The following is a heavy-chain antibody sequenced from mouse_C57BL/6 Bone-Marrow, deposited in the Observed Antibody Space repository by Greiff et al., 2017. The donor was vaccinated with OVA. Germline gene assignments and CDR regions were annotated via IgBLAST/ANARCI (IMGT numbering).Heavy chain of an antibody. V-gene: IGHV5-9-1*02. CDR1: GFTFSSYA. D-gene: IGHD1-1*02. CDR3: TRDPKYGLDAMDY. CDR2: ISSGGDYI. J-gene: IGHJ4*01. Sequence: EVKLVESGEGLVKPGGSLKLSCAASGFTFSSYAMSWVRQTPEKRLEWVAYISSGGDYIYYAATVKGRFTISRDNARNTLYLQMSSLKSEDTAMDYCTRDPKYGLDAMDYWGQGTSVTVSS.